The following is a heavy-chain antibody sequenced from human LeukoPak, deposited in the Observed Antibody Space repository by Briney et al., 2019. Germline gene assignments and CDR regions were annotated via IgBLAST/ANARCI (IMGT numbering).Heavy chain of an antibody. D-gene: IGHD3-3*01. CDR1: GGSFSGYY. V-gene: IGHV4-34*01. Sequence: SETLSLTCAVYGGSFSGYYWSWIRQPPGKGLEWIGEINHSGSTNYNPSLKSRVTISVDTSKNQFSLKLSSVTAADTAVYYCARRQRYYDFWSGPHPGYYMDVWGKGTTVTVSS. CDR3: ARRQRYYDFWSGPHPGYYMDV. CDR2: INHSGST. J-gene: IGHJ6*03.